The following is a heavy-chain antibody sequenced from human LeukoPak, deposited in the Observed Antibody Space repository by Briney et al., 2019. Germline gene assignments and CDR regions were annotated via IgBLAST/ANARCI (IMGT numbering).Heavy chain of an antibody. D-gene: IGHD3-10*01. J-gene: IGHJ4*02. V-gene: IGHV3-48*03. CDR3: ARGGSPLLWFGERPFDY. CDR1: GLGFTFSSYE. CDR2: ISSSGSTV. Sequence: GGSLRLSCTASGLGFTFSSYEMNWVRQAPGKGLEWVSYISSSGSTVYYADSVKGRFTISRDNAKNSLYLQMNSLRAEDTAVYYCARGGSPLLWFGERPFDYWGQGTLVTVSS.